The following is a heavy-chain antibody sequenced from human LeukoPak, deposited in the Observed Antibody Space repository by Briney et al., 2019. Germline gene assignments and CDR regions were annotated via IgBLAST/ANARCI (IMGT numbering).Heavy chain of an antibody. CDR3: AKGKGVVRASYDY. V-gene: IGHV3-23*01. D-gene: IGHD3-10*01. CDR1: GFTFSSYV. J-gene: IGHJ4*02. CDR2: ISGSGDST. Sequence: GGSLRLSCAASGFTFSSYVMSWVRQAPAKGLEWVSGISGSGDSTYFADSVKGRFTISRDNSKNTLYLQMDSLRAEDTAVYYCAKGKGVVRASYDYWGQGTLVTVSS.